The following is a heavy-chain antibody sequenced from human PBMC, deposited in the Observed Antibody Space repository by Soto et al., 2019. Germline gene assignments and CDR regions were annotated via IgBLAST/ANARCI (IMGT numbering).Heavy chain of an antibody. V-gene: IGHV4-39*01. CDR2: IYYNGNA. CDR3: ARHMRAVASPLGY. Sequence: SETLSLTCSVSGGSFSNTIYYWAWVRQPPGKGLEWIGSIYYNGNAFYNPSLKSRVTISVDSSKSQFSLKVASVTAADTAVYYCARHMRAVASPLGYWGQGALVTVSS. CDR1: GGSFSNTIYY. D-gene: IGHD6-19*01. J-gene: IGHJ4*02.